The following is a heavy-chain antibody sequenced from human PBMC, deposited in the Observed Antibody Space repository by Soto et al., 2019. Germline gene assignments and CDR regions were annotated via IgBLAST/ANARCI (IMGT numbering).Heavy chain of an antibody. D-gene: IGHD6-13*01. Sequence: PSETLSLTCTVSGGSISSYYWSWIRQPPGKGLEWIGYIYYSGSTNYNPSLKSRVTISVDTSKNQFSLKLSSVTAADTAVYYCARRLLGSRSTYYYYYYMHVWGKGTTVTVSS. CDR2: IYYSGST. J-gene: IGHJ6*03. V-gene: IGHV4-59*01. CDR1: GGSISSYY. CDR3: ARRLLGSRSTYYYYYYMHV.